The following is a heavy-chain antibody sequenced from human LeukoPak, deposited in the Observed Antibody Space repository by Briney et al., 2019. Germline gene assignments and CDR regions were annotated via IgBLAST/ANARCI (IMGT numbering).Heavy chain of an antibody. CDR1: GGSISSSSYY. V-gene: IGHV4-39*01. CDR2: IYYSGST. CDR3: ARRSGWESEYYYGSGSYYFDY. J-gene: IGHJ4*02. Sequence: PSETLSLTCTVPGGSISSSSYYWGWIRQPPGKGLEWIGSIYYSGSTYYNPSLKSRVTISVDTSKNQFSLKLSSVTAADTAVYYCARRSGWESEYYYGSGSYYFDYWGQGTLVTVSS. D-gene: IGHD3-10*01.